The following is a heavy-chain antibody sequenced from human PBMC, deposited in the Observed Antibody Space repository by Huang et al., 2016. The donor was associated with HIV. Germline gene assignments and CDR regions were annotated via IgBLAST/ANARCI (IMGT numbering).Heavy chain of an antibody. CDR3: ARLQPGIAAAGAAFDI. V-gene: IGHV4-39*01. Sequence: QLQLQESGPGLVKPSETLSLTCSVSGGSIGTSSFYWGWIRQPPGKGLGWIGSVYYVGSTYYNPSLKSRVTIFVDTSKNQFSLNLNSVTAADTAVYYCARLQPGIAAAGAAFDIWGQGTMVTVSS. CDR1: GGSIGTSSFY. CDR2: VYYVGST. D-gene: IGHD6-13*01. J-gene: IGHJ3*02.